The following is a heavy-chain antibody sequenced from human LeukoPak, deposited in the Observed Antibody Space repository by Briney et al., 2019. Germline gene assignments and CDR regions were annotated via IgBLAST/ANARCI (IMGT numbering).Heavy chain of an antibody. CDR1: GGSISSGGYS. D-gene: IGHD4-17*01. CDR2: IYYSGST. Sequence: PSETLSLTCAVSGGSISSGGYSWSWIRQPPGKGLEWIGYIYYSGSTYYNPSLKSRVTISVDRSKNQFSLKLSSVTAADTAVYYCARTADYGDYFDYWGQGTLVTVSS. V-gene: IGHV4-30-2*01. CDR3: ARTADYGDYFDY. J-gene: IGHJ4*02.